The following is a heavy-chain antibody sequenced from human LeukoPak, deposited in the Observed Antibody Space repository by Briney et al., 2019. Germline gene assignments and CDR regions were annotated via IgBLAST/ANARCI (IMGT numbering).Heavy chain of an antibody. D-gene: IGHD3-10*01. J-gene: IGHJ4*02. CDR2: ISGSGETS. CDR1: GFSFNTYA. CDR3: AKEYGSGSYYNDY. V-gene: IGHV3-23*01. Sequence: GGSLRLSCAASGFSFNTYAMSWARQAPGKGLEWVSGISGSGETSYYAASVKGRLTISRDNSNNTLYLQMTSLRADDTAVYYCAKEYGSGSYYNDYWGQGTLVTVSS.